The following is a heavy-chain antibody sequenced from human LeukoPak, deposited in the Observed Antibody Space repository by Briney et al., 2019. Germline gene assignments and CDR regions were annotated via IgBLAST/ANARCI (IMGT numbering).Heavy chain of an antibody. D-gene: IGHD5-18*01. CDR3: AKDPSYNYGYYYYYYMDV. Sequence: GRSLRLSCTASGFTFSSYDMNWVRQAPGKGLEWVTLISNDGSNKYYADSVKGRFTISRDNSKNTLYLQMNSLRAEDTAVYYCAKDPSYNYGYYYYYYMDVWGKGTTVTVSS. CDR2: ISNDGSNK. V-gene: IGHV3-30-3*01. J-gene: IGHJ6*03. CDR1: GFTFSSYD.